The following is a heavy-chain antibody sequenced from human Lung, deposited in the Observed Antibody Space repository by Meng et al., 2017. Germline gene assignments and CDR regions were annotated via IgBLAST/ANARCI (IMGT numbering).Heavy chain of an antibody. CDR3: ARGQKGYFDL. J-gene: IGHJ2*01. Sequence: QVQLQEAGPGLVKPSQTLALTCTVSCGSISSSNYYWSWIRQPPGKGLEWSGHIYNSGSTYYNPSLKSRITISVDTSKNQFSLKLSSVTAADTAVYYCARGQKGYFDLWGRGTLVT. CDR1: CGSISSSNYY. CDR2: IYNSGST. V-gene: IGHV4-30-4*01.